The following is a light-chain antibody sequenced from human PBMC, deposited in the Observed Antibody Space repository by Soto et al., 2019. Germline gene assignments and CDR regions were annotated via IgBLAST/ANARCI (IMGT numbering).Light chain of an antibody. CDR2: EVT. V-gene: IGLV2-14*01. Sequence: QSALTQPASVSGSRGQSITISCVGRNTDVGQDKSVSWYQQGPGKAPKLLIFEVTNRPSGVSRRFSGSRSGNTASLTISGLQPDDEGDYFCVSYTDTDTLVFGTGTKLTVL. J-gene: IGLJ1*01. CDR3: VSYTDTDTLV. CDR1: NTDVGQDKS.